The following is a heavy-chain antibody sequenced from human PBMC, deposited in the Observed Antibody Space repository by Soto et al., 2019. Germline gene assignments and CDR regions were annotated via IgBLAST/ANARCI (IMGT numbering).Heavy chain of an antibody. V-gene: IGHV4-59*08. CDR1: GGSISSYY. Sequence: PSETLSLTCTVSGGSISSYYWSWIRQPPGKGLEWIGYIYYSGSTNYNPSLKSRVTISVDTSKNQFSLKLSSVTAADTAVYYCARQAVGYCSSTSCPNWFDPWGQGTLVTVSS. CDR3: ARQAVGYCSSTSCPNWFDP. J-gene: IGHJ5*02. CDR2: IYYSGST. D-gene: IGHD2-2*01.